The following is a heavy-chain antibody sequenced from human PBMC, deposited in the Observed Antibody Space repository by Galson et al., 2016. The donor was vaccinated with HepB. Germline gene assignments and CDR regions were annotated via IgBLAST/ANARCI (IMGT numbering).Heavy chain of an antibody. J-gene: IGHJ4*02. V-gene: IGHV1-46*01. CDR3: ASDPMTPVTPV. D-gene: IGHD4-17*01. Sequence: SVKVSCKAFGNTFTRYFIHWVRQAPGQGLEWMGVINPGGGSPSYGQKFQGRVTMTSDTSTNTVYMELSSLRFDDTAVYYCASDPMTPVTPVWGQGTLVIVSS. CDR1: GNTFTRYF. CDR2: INPGGGSP.